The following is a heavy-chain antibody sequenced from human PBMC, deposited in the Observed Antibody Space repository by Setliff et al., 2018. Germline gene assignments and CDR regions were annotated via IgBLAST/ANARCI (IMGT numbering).Heavy chain of an antibody. J-gene: IGHJ4*02. CDR2: ISDSGGRT. V-gene: IGHV3-23*01. Sequence: GGSLRLSCAASGLTFGSYGMNWVRQAPGKGLEWVSGISDSGGRTYYADSVKGRFTVSRDNAKNSLYLQMTSLRAEDTAIYYCARTTGYRLEGDFDYWGQGTLVTVSS. CDR3: ARTTGYRLEGDFDY. D-gene: IGHD1-1*01. CDR1: GLTFGSYG.